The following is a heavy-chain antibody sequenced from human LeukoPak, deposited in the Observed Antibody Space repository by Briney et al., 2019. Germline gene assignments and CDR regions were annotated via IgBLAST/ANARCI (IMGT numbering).Heavy chain of an antibody. Sequence: SVKLSCEASGFTFSSYGMSWVRQAPGKGLEWMGWIIPSFGTEYYAQKFQGRVTITADKSPNTAYMELSSLRSEDTAVYYCARERSTPSKANDAFDIWGQGTMVTDCS. V-gene: IGHV1-69*06. CDR1: GFTFSSYG. CDR3: ARERSTPSKANDAFDI. J-gene: IGHJ3*02. CDR2: IIPSFGTE. D-gene: IGHD4-17*01.